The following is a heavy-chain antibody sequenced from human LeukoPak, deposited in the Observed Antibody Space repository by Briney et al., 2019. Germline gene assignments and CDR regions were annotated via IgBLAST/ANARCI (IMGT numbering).Heavy chain of an antibody. Sequence: GGSLRLSCAASGFTFSSYSMNWVRQAPGKGLEWVSYISSSSSTIYYADSVKGRFTISRDNAKNSLYLQMNSLRDEDTAVYYCARAPIGIVVVPALDYWGQGTLVTVSS. J-gene: IGHJ4*02. CDR1: GFTFSSYS. D-gene: IGHD2-2*01. V-gene: IGHV3-48*02. CDR3: ARAPIGIVVVPALDY. CDR2: ISSSSSTI.